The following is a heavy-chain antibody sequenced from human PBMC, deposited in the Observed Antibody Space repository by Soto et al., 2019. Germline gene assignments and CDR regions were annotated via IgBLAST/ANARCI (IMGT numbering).Heavy chain of an antibody. D-gene: IGHD1-20*01. J-gene: IGHJ6*03. V-gene: IGHV4-34*01. CDR1: SGSLIGYS. CDR3: ARGSPVYSYYYYLDV. Sequence: VQLLQWGAGLLKPSETLSLTCAVYSGSLIGYSWHWIRQPPGKGLEWLGEIDHSGSTKYNPSLKDRVTFSVDTSKNQFSLNLTSVTAAYTAVYYCARGSPVYSYYYYLDVWAKGTTVTVSS. CDR2: IDHSGST.